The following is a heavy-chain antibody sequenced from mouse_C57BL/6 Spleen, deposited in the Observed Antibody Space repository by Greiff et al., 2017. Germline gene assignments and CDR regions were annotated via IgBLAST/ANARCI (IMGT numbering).Heavy chain of an antibody. V-gene: IGHV5-4*01. CDR1: GFTFTSYA. CDR2: ISDGGGYT. D-gene: IGHD4-1*01. CDR3: AREDWDSAMDY. J-gene: IGHJ4*01. Sequence: EVKLVESGGGLVKPGGSLKLSCAASGFTFTSYAMSWVSQTPGKRLEWVATISDGGGYTYYPDNVKGRFTISRDNAKNNLYLQMSHLKSEDTAMYYGAREDWDSAMDYWGQGTSVTVSS.